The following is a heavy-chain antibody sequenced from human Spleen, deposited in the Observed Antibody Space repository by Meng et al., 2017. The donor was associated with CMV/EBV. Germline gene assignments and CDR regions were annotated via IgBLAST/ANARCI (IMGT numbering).Heavy chain of an antibody. J-gene: IGHJ3*02. CDR1: GGTFSSYA. V-gene: IGHV1-69*05. CDR2: IIPIFGTA. D-gene: IGHD2-2*02. Sequence: SVKLSCKASGGTFSSYAISWVRQAPGQGLEWMGGIIPIFGTANYAQKFQGRVTITTDESTSTAYMELSSLRSEDTAVYYCARSEVPAAILNFRYAAFDIWGQGTMVTVSS. CDR3: ARSEVPAAILNFRYAAFDI.